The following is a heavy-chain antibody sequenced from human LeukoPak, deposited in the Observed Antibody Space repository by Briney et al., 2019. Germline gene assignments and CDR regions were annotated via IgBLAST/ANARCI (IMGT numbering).Heavy chain of an antibody. D-gene: IGHD4-23*01. V-gene: IGHV3-48*01. J-gene: IGHJ4*02. CDR1: GFTFSSYS. Sequence: GGALRLSCAASGFTFSSYSMNGVRQAPGKGVEWVSYISSCSSTIYYADSVKGRFTISRDNAKNSLYLQMNSLRAEDTAVYYCARDAGGNFWERRYFDYWGQGTLVTVSS. CDR3: ARDAGGNFWERRYFDY. CDR2: ISSCSSTI.